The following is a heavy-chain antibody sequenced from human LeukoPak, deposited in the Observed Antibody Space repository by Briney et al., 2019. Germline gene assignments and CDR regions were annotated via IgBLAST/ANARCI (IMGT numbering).Heavy chain of an antibody. Sequence: SGTLSLTCGVSGGSITGTNWWSWVRQPPGQGLEWIGEISLTGRTNYNPSLIGRVIMSLDESRNQLSLTLTSVTAADTAMYYCTRESGPYCPFGYWGQGTLVVVPS. D-gene: IGHD1-26*01. CDR2: ISLTGRT. CDR1: GGSITGTNW. J-gene: IGHJ4*02. CDR3: TRESGPYCPFGY. V-gene: IGHV4-4*02.